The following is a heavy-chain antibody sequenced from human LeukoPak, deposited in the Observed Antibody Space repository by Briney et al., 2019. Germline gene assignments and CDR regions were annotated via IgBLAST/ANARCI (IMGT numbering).Heavy chain of an antibody. D-gene: IGHD6-19*01. CDR3: AKDGRIAVAGTSSNY. CDR1: GFTFSSYA. CDR2: ISGSGGST. V-gene: IGHV3-23*01. J-gene: IGHJ4*02. Sequence: GGSLRLSCAASGFTFSSYAMSWVRQAPGKGLEWVSAISGSGGSTYYADSVKGRFTISRDNSKNTLYLQMNSLRAEDTAVYYCAKDGRIAVAGTSSNYWGQGTLATVSS.